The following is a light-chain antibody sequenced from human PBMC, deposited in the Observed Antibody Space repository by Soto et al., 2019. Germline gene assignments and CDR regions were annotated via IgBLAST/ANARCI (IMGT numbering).Light chain of an antibody. CDR3: QQYNNWPAWT. J-gene: IGKJ1*01. CDR1: QSVSSN. V-gene: IGKV3-15*01. Sequence: EIVMTQSPATLSVSPGERATLSCRASQSVSSNLAWYQQKPGQAPRLLIYGPSTRATGIPARFSGSGSGTEFTLTISSLQSEDFAVYYCQQYNNWPAWTFGHGNKVEIK. CDR2: GPS.